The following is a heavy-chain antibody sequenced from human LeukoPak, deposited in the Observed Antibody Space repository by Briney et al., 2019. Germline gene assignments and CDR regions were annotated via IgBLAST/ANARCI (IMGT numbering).Heavy chain of an antibody. J-gene: IGHJ4*02. V-gene: IGHV1-69*05. Sequence: ASVKVSCKASGGTFSSYAISWVRQAPGQGLEWMGGIIPIFGTANYAQKFQGRVTITTDESTSTAYMELSSLRSEDTAVYYCGRDYLGMSSSSWYRYFDYWGQGTLVTVSS. CDR3: GRDYLGMSSSSWYRYFDY. CDR1: GGTFSSYA. CDR2: IIPIFGTA. D-gene: IGHD6-13*01.